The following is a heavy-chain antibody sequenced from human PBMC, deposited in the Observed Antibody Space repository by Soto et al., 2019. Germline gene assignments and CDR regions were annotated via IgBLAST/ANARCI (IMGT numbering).Heavy chain of an antibody. V-gene: IGHV3-23*01. Sequence: GGSLSLTCAVSGGIFNNVGNNWVRQAQRKGLEWISSISGSGFKQYYPDSVKGRFNISRDNSKSTVYLELNNLRAEDTAVYHCAKNQGVELVPLATVDWFDPWGQGSVVTVSS. J-gene: IGHJ5*02. CDR2: ISGSGFKQ. CDR3: AKNQGVELVPLATVDWFDP. D-gene: IGHD1-26*01. CDR1: GGIFNNVG.